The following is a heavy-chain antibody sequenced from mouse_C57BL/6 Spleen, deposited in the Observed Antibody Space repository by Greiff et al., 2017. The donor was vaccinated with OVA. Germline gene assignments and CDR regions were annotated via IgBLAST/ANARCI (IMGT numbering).Heavy chain of an antibody. CDR1: GYTFTSYW. D-gene: IGHD1-2*01. CDR2: IDPSDSYT. Sequence: QVQLQQPGAELVMPGASVKLSCKASGYTFTSYWMHWVKQRPGQGLEWIGEIDPSDSYTNYNQKFKGKSTLTVDKSSSTAYMQLSSLTSEDSAVYYCARGIRLGWYFDGWGTGTTVTVSS. J-gene: IGHJ1*03. V-gene: IGHV1-69*01. CDR3: ARGIRLGWYFDG.